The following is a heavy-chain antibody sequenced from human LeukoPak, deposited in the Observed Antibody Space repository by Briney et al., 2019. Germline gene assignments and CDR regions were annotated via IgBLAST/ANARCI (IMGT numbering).Heavy chain of an antibody. CDR3: VGVVVVPAAAYYFDY. V-gene: IGHV3-21*01. Sequence: GGSLRLSCAASGFTFSSYSMNWVRQAPGKGLEWVSSISSSSSCIYYADSVKGRFTISRDNAKNSLYLQMNSLRAEDTAVYYCVGVVVVPAAAYYFDYWGQGTLVTVSS. J-gene: IGHJ4*02. CDR2: ISSSSSCI. D-gene: IGHD2-2*01. CDR1: GFTFSSYS.